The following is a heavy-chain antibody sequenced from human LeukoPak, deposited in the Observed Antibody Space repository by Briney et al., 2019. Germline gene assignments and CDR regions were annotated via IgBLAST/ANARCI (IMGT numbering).Heavy chain of an antibody. D-gene: IGHD2-2*01. CDR1: GGTFSSYA. J-gene: IGHJ4*02. Sequence: ASVKVSCKASGGTFSSYAISWVRQAPGQGLEWMGGIIPIFGTANYAQKFQGRVTITADESTSTAYMELNSLRSEDTAVYYCARASSVVPAATKFDYWGQGTLVTVSS. V-gene: IGHV1-69*13. CDR2: IIPIFGTA. CDR3: ARASSVVPAATKFDY.